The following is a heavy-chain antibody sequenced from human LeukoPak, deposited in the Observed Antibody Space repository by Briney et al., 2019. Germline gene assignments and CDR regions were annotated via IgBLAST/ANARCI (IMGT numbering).Heavy chain of an antibody. J-gene: IGHJ4*02. CDR1: GNSISSGDNY. V-gene: IGHV4-61*02. CDR3: ARASYSYDINGWVPFDY. Sequence: SETLSLTCTVSGNSISSGDNYWSWIRQPAGKGLEWIGRIYTSGSTNYNPSLKSRATISGGTSKNQFSLRLSSVTAADTAVYYCARASYSYDINGWVPFDYWGQGTLVTVSS. D-gene: IGHD3-22*01. CDR2: IYTSGST.